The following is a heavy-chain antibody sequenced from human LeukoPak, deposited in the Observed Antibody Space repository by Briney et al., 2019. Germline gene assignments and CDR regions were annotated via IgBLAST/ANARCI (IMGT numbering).Heavy chain of an antibody. V-gene: IGHV4-39*07. Sequence: SETLSLTCTVSGGSVSSSTYYWGWIRQPPGEGLEWIGSIYYSGYKYYSPSLKSRVTISLDTSQNQFSLNLSSVTAADTAVYYCARAGISSSWYDPYNWFDPWGQGTLVTVSS. J-gene: IGHJ5*02. CDR1: GGSVSSSTYY. CDR2: IYYSGYK. CDR3: ARAGISSSWYDPYNWFDP. D-gene: IGHD6-13*01.